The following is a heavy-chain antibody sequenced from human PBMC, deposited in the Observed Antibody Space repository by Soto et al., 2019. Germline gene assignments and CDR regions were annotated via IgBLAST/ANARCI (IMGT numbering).Heavy chain of an antibody. V-gene: IGHV3-23*01. CDR3: ARDGRPSTY. CDR2: ISGSGGST. CDR1: GVTFSSYA. J-gene: IGHJ4*02. Sequence: HPGGSLRLSCAASGVTFSSYAMSWVRQAPGKGLEWVSAISGSGGSTYYADSVKGRFTISRDNSKNTLYLQMNSLRAEDTAVYYCARDGRPSTYWGQGTLVTVSS.